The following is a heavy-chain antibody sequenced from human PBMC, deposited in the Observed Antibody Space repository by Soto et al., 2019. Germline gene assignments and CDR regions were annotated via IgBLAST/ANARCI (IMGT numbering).Heavy chain of an antibody. D-gene: IGHD3-10*01. CDR1: GFTFSDHY. V-gene: IGHV3-72*01. Sequence: EVQLVESGGGLVQPGGSLRLSCAASGFTFSDHYMDWVLQAPGKGLEWVGRIRNRPNSYTTQYAASVKGRFAVLRDDSENLVYLQMNDLKTEDTAVYYCVRDSGRGFYFDYWGQGAQVTVSS. CDR2: IRNRPNSYTT. J-gene: IGHJ4*02. CDR3: VRDSGRGFYFDY.